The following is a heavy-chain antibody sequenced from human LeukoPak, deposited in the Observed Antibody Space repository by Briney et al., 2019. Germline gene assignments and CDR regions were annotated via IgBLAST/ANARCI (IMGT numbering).Heavy chain of an antibody. CDR3: ATHYCSSTSCSFYYYMDV. Sequence: SETLSLTCTVSGASISSYYWSWIRQPPGKGLEWIGYIYTSGSTNYNPSLKSRVTISVDTSKNQFSLNLSFVTAADTAVYYCATHYCSSTSCSFYYYMDVWGKGTTVTVSS. CDR1: GASISSYY. CDR2: IYTSGST. D-gene: IGHD2-2*01. J-gene: IGHJ6*03. V-gene: IGHV4-4*09.